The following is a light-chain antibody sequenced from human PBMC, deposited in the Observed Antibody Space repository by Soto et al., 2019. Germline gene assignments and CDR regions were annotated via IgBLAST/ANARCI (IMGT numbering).Light chain of an antibody. J-gene: IGKJ1*01. CDR3: QQRSNSWT. CDR2: DAS. Sequence: EIVLTQSPATLSVSPGGRATLSCRASQSISDTLAWYQQKPGQAPRLLIYDASNRATGIPARFSGSGSGTDFTLTISSLEPEDFAVYYCQQRSNSWTFGQGTKVDIK. CDR1: QSISDT. V-gene: IGKV3-11*01.